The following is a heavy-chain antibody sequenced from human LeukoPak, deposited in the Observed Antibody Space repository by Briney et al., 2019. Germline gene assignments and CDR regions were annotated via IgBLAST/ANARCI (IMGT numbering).Heavy chain of an antibody. CDR3: ARRRYYDGSGYLE. J-gene: IGHJ1*01. V-gene: IGHV4-38-2*01. D-gene: IGHD3-22*01. CDR1: GYSISSGYY. CDR2: IYYSGRT. Sequence: SETLSLTCAVSGYSISSGYYWGWIRQPPGKGLEWIGTIYYSGRTYYSPSLKSRVTMSVDTSNNQFSLNLRSVTAADTAVYYCARRRYYDGSGYLEWGQGTLLSVSS.